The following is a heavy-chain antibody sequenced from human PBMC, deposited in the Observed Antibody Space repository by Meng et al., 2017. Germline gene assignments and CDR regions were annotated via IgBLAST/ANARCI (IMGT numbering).Heavy chain of an antibody. CDR2: AYYRSKWYH. D-gene: IGHD1-26*01. J-gene: IGHJ4*02. CDR3: ARGSYSFDS. V-gene: IGHV6-1*01. CDR1: GDSGSSNSAA. Sequence: QPSGPALAMPTPSLSHICAISGDSGSSNSAAWNWVRQSPWKGLDCLGRAYYRSKWYHDYAESVKSRIIFDPDTSKNQFSLQLRSVTAEDSAVYYCARGSYSFDSWGQRTLVTVSS.